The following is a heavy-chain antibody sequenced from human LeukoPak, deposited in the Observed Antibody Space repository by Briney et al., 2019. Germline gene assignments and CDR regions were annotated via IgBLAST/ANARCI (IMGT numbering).Heavy chain of an antibody. CDR2: IYSGGST. V-gene: IGHV3-53*01. CDR1: GFTVSSNY. J-gene: IGHJ4*02. D-gene: IGHD6-19*01. Sequence: GGSLRLSCAASGFTVSSNYMSWVRQAPGKGLEWVSVIYSGGSTYYADSVEGRFTISRDNSKNTLYLQMNSLRAEDTAVYYCARPYPGYSSGWYYFDYWGQGTLVTVSS. CDR3: ARPYPGYSSGWYYFDY.